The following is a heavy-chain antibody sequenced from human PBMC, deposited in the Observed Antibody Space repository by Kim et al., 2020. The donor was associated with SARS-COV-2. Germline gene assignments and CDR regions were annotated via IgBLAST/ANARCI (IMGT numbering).Heavy chain of an antibody. CDR1: GFTFSSYG. J-gene: IGHJ4*02. CDR3: ARDLRDGYNVVFDY. Sequence: GGSLRLSCAASGFTFSSYGMHWVRQAPGKGLEWVAVIWYDGSNKYYADSVKGRFTISRDNSKNTLYLQMNSLRAEDTAVYYCARDLRDGYNVVFDYWGQGTLVTVSS. D-gene: IGHD5-12*01. V-gene: IGHV3-33*01. CDR2: IWYDGSNK.